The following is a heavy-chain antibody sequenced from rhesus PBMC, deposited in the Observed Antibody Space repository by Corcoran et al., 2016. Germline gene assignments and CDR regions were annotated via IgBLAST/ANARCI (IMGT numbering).Heavy chain of an antibody. D-gene: IGHD1-20*01. CDR2: IDGNSASP. V-gene: IGHV4-73*01. CDR3: ARGSWNNEYFEF. J-gene: IGHJ1*01. Sequence: QVKLQQWGEGLVKPSETLSLTCAVYGGSISGYSYWRWIRQAPGKGLEWIGIIDGNSASPNYNPSLKNRVTISKDTSKNQFSLKLSSVTAADTAVYYCARGSWNNEYFEFWGQGALVTVSS. CDR1: GGSISGYSY.